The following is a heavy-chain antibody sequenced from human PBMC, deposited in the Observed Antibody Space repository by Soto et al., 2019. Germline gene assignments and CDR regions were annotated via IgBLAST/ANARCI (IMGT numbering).Heavy chain of an antibody. CDR2: ISAYNGNT. V-gene: IGHV1-18*01. CDR3: ARPNDYGDYRFDY. D-gene: IGHD4-17*01. CDR1: GYTFTSYC. Sequence: GALVKVSCKASGYTFTSYCISWGRQAPGQGLEWMGWISAYNGNTNYAQKLQGRVTMTTDTSTSTAYMELRSLRSDDTAVYYCARPNDYGDYRFDYWGQGTLVTVSS. J-gene: IGHJ4*02.